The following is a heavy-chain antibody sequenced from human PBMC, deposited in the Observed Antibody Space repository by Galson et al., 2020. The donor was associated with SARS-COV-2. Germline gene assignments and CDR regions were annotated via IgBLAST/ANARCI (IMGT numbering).Heavy chain of an antibody. Sequence: GESLKISCAASGFTFSSYGMHWVRQAPGKGLEWVAVISYDGSNKYYADSVKGRFTISRDNSKNTLYLQMNSLRAEDTAVYYCARLWFGELGPNYDYWGQGTLVTVSS. J-gene: IGHJ4*02. CDR2: ISYDGSNK. V-gene: IGHV3-30*03. D-gene: IGHD3-10*01. CDR1: GFTFSSYG. CDR3: ARLWFGELGPNYDY.